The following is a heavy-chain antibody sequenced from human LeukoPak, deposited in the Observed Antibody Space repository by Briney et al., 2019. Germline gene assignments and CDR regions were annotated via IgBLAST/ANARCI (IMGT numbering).Heavy chain of an antibody. CDR3: AREIEETYYDFWKTDYYYGMDV. D-gene: IGHD3-3*01. J-gene: IGHJ6*02. CDR1: GFTFSSYA. CDR2: ISYDGSNK. V-gene: IGHV3-30-3*01. Sequence: GGSLRLSCAASGFTFSSYAMPWVRQAPGKGLEWVAVISYDGSNKYYADSVKGRFTISRDNSKNTLYLQMNSLRAEDTAVYYCAREIEETYYDFWKTDYYYGMDVWGQGTTVTVSS.